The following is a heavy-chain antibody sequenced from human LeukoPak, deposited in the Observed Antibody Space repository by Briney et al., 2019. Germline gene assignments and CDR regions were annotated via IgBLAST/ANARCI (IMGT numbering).Heavy chain of an antibody. J-gene: IGHJ4*02. CDR3: ARAEGEGYFDY. CDR1: GFTFSSYW. Sequence: GGSLRLSCAASGFTFSSYWTSWVRQAPGKGLEWVADIKQDGSEKYYVDSVKGRFTISRDNAKNSLYLQMNSLRAEDTAVYYCARAEGEGYFDYWGQGTLVTVSS. CDR2: IKQDGSEK. D-gene: IGHD1-14*01. V-gene: IGHV3-7*01.